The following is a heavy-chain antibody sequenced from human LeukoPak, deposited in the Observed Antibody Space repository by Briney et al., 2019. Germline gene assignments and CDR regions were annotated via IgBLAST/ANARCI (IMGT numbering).Heavy chain of an antibody. D-gene: IGHD3/OR15-3a*01. Sequence: PGGSLRLSCAASEFTFSTYWMSWVRQAPGKGLEWVATIKQDGSEKYYVDSVKGRFTVYRDNFRNIVYLQMNSLRAEDTALYYCAKDLSSGTGRGFDHWGQGTLVSVSS. CDR3: AKDLSSGTGRGFDH. J-gene: IGHJ4*02. CDR2: IKQDGSEK. V-gene: IGHV3-7*03. CDR1: EFTFSTYW.